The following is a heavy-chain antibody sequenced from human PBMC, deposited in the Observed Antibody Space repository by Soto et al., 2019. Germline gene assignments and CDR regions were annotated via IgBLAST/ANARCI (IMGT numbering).Heavy chain of an antibody. D-gene: IGHD1-1*01. CDR3: ARDLDGQAY. J-gene: IGHJ4*02. V-gene: IGHV4-31*03. CDR1: GGSISSGGYY. CDR2: IYYSGST. Sequence: QVQLQEAGPGLVKPSQTLSLTCTVSGGSISSGGYYWSWIRQHPGKGLGWIGYIYYSGSTYNNPSLKSRVTIPVVPSKNQFSLKLSSVTAADTAVYYCARDLDGQAYWGQGTLVTVSS.